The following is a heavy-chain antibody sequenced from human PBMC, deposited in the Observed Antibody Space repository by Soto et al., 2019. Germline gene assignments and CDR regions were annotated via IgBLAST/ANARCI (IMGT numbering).Heavy chain of an antibody. CDR1: GGSISSGGYS. D-gene: IGHD6-19*01. CDR3: ARAGGLGAVAVDY. CDR2: IYHSGST. Sequence: QLQLQESGSGLVKPSQTLSLTCAVSGGSISSGGYSWSWIRQPPGKGLEWIGYIYHSGSTYYNPSLKSRVTLSVDRSKNQSSLKLSSVTAADTAVYYCARAGGLGAVAVDYWGQGTLVTVSS. J-gene: IGHJ4*02. V-gene: IGHV4-30-2*01.